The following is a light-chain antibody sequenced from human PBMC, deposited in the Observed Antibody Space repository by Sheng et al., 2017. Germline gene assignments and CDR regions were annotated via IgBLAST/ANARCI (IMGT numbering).Light chain of an antibody. V-gene: IGKV3-20*01. CDR2: GAS. J-gene: IGKJ1*01. CDR3: QQYGSSPWT. CDR1: QSVSSY. Sequence: EVVLTQSPGTLSLSPGERATLSCRASQSVSSYLAWYQQKPGQAPRLLIYGASNRATGIPDRFSGSGSGRDFTLTISRLEPEDFAVYYCQQYGSSPWTFGLGTKVEIK.